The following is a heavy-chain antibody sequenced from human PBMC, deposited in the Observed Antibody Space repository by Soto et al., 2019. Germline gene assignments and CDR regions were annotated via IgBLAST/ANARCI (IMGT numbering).Heavy chain of an antibody. V-gene: IGHV1-18*01. CDR2: VNPDNHNT. Sequence: QVQLVQSGPEVKKPWASVKVSCEVSGYRLPSFGINWLRQAPGQGLAWVGWVNPDNHNTNYAQNLQHRVSLTTHTSTNPAFLELRDLTSDDTAVYYCARVRSGDAFDYWGQGTPVTVSS. D-gene: IGHD4-17*01. CDR3: ARVRSGDAFDY. J-gene: IGHJ4*02. CDR1: GYRLPSFG.